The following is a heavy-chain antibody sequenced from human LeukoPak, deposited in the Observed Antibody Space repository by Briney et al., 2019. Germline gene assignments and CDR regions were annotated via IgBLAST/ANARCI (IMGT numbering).Heavy chain of an antibody. Sequence: ASVKVSCKASGYTFTSYYMHWVRQAPGQGLEWMGLINPSGSSTSYAQKFQGRLSLTRDMSTSTDYMELSSLRSEDTAVYYCARDFNSGYDHWGQGTLVTVSS. CDR3: ARDFNSGYDH. D-gene: IGHD5-12*01. CDR1: GYTFTSYY. CDR2: INPSGSST. J-gene: IGHJ5*02. V-gene: IGHV1-46*01.